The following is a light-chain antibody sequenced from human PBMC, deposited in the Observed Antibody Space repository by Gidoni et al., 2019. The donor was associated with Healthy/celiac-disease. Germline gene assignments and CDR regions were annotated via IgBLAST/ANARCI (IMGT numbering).Light chain of an antibody. V-gene: IGKV3-11*01. CDR1: QSVSSY. Sequence: IVLTQSPSTLSLSPGERATLSCSASQSVSSYLAWYQQKPGQAPRLLIYDASNRATGIPARFSGSGSGTDFTLTISSLEPEDVAVYYCQQRRNWPLTFGGGTRVEIK. J-gene: IGKJ4*01. CDR3: QQRRNWPLT. CDR2: DAS.